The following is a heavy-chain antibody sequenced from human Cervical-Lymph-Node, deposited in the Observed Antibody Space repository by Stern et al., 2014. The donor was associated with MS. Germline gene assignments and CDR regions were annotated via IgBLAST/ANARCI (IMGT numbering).Heavy chain of an antibody. D-gene: IGHD3-22*01. CDR2: IYPGDSET. Sequence: MQLVQSGADVKKPGESLKISCQGSGYSFTNYWIGWVRQMPGQGLDWMGIIYPGDSETRYSPSFQGKVNMSADTSTSTASLQWRSLKASDTAIYYCARGITSIEGMGVYFDDWGQGTLVTVSS. CDR1: GYSFTNYW. CDR3: ARGITSIEGMGVYFDD. J-gene: IGHJ4*02. V-gene: IGHV5-51*03.